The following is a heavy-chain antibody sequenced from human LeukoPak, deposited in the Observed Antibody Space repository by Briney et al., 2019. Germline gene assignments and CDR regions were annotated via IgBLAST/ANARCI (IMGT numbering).Heavy chain of an antibody. Sequence: GASVKVSCKASGYTFTSYGISWVRQAPGQGLEWMGWISAYNGNTNYAQKLQGRVTMTTDTSTSTAYMELRSLRSDDTAVYYCATGEGIAAAGGYYYYGMDVWGQGTTVTVSS. CDR2: ISAYNGNT. CDR1: GYTFTSYG. J-gene: IGHJ6*02. V-gene: IGHV1-18*01. D-gene: IGHD6-13*01. CDR3: ATGEGIAAAGGYYYYGMDV.